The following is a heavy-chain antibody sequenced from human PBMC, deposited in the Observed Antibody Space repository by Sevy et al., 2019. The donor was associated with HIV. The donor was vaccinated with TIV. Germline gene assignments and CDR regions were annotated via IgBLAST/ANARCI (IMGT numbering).Heavy chain of an antibody. CDR3: ARVSLDCSSTSCYNYYYYGMDV. CDR1: GGTFSSYA. J-gene: IGHJ6*02. V-gene: IGHV1-69*13. CDR2: IIPIFDTA. D-gene: IGHD2-2*01. Sequence: ASVKVSCKASGGTFSSYAISWERQAPGQGLEWMGGIIPIFDTANYAQKFQGRVTITADESTSTAYMELSSLRSEDTAVYYCARVSLDCSSTSCYNYYYYGMDVWGQGTTVTVSS.